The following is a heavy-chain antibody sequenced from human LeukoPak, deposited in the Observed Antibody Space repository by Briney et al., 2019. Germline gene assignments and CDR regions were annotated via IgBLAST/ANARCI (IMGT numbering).Heavy chain of an antibody. Sequence: PGGCLRLSCAASGFTVSSHYMSWVRQAPGKGLEWLTVISYGEDKYYADSVKGRFSISRDNSKNTLFLEMNTMRPEDTAVYYCAREGHGDNGFFDKWGQGTLVTVAS. J-gene: IGHJ4*02. CDR1: GFTVSSHY. CDR2: ISYGEDK. CDR3: AREGHGDNGFFDK. D-gene: IGHD4-17*01. V-gene: IGHV3-53*05.